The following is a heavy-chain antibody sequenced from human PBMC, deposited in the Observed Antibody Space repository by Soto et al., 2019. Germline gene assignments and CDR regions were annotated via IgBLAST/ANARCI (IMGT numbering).Heavy chain of an antibody. CDR3: AGSVDTAMVKDY. CDR1: GFTFSSYA. D-gene: IGHD5-18*01. J-gene: IGHJ4*02. CDR2: ISYDGSNK. V-gene: IGHV3-30-3*01. Sequence: VQLVESGGGVVQPGRSLRLSCAASGFTFSSYAMHWVRQAPGKGLEWVAVISYDGSNKYYADSVKGRFTISRDNSKNTLYLQMNSLRAEDTAVYYCAGSVDTAMVKDYWGQGTLVTVSS.